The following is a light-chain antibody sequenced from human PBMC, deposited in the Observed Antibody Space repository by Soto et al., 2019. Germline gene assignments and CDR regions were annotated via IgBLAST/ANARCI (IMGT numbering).Light chain of an antibody. CDR2: DAS. CDR3: QQSSNWPPT. Sequence: EIVLTQSPATLSLSPGERATLSCRASQSVSSYLAWYQQKPGQAPRLLIYDASNRATGIPARFSGSGSGTDFTLTISGLEPEDFAVYYCQQSSNWPPTFGQGTKVEIK. CDR1: QSVSSY. J-gene: IGKJ1*01. V-gene: IGKV3-11*01.